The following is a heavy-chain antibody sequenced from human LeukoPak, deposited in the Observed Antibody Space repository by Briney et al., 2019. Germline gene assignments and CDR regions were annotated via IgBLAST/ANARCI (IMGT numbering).Heavy chain of an antibody. V-gene: IGHV4-61*02. J-gene: IGHJ4*02. CDR3: ARVPARYFDWLLYQEFDY. CDR2: IYTSGST. CDR1: GGSISSGSYY. D-gene: IGHD3-9*01. Sequence: SETLSLTCTVSGGSISSGSYYWSWIRQPAGKGLEWIGRIYTSGSTNYNPSLKSRVTISVDTSKNQFSLKLSSVTAADTAVYYCARVPARYFDWLLYQEFDYWGQGTLVTVSS.